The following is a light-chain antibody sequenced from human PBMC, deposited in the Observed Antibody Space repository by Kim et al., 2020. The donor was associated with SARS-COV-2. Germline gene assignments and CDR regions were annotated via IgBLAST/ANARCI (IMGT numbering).Light chain of an antibody. CDR3: QVWVISTVL. CDR1: KVGDKY. J-gene: IGLJ2*01. CDR2: RDT. Sequence: SYELTQPPSVSVSPGQTASITCSGDKVGDKYVSWYQQKRGQSPVLVISRDTKRPSGIPERFSASNSGNTATLTISGTQAIDEADYYCQVWVISTVLFGGG. V-gene: IGLV3-1*01.